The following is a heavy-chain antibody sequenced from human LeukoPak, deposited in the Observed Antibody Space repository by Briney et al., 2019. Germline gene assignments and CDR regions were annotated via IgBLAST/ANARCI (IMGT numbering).Heavy chain of an antibody. CDR1: GFTFSSYG. CDR3: AKDPTYYDFWSGYPNWFDP. J-gene: IGHJ5*02. CDR2: IRYDGSNK. Sequence: PGGSLRLSCAASGFTFSSYGMHWVRQAPGKGLEWVAFIRYDGSNKYYADSVKGRFTISRDNSKNTLYLQMNSLGAEDTAVYYCAKDPTYYDFWSGYPNWFDPWGQGTLVTVSS. V-gene: IGHV3-30*02. D-gene: IGHD3-3*01.